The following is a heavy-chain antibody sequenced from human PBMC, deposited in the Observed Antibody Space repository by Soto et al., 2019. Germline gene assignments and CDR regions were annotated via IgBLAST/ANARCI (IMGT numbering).Heavy chain of an antibody. D-gene: IGHD5-18*01. CDR3: GTRGRAAMVTTSNYGMDV. CDR1: GFTFTSSA. CDR2: IVVGSGNT. V-gene: IGHV1-58*01. Sequence: ASVKVSCKASGFTFTSSAVQWVRQARGQRLEWIGWIVVGSGNTNYAQKFQERVTITRDMSTSTAYMELSSLRSEDTAVYYCGTRGRAAMVTTSNYGMDVWGQGTTVTVSS. J-gene: IGHJ6*02.